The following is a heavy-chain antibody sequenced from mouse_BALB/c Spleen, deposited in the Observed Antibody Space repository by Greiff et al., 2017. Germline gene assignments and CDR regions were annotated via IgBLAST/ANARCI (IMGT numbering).Heavy chain of an antibody. Sequence: EVKLMESGPELGKPGASVKISCKASGYSFTGYNMYWVKQSHGKSLEWIGDINPNNGDTFYNQKFKGKATLTVDKSSSTAYMQLNSLTSEDSAVYYCARDDGYYPFAYWGQGTLVTVSA. V-gene: IGHV1-18*01. D-gene: IGHD2-3*01. J-gene: IGHJ3*01. CDR2: INPNNGDT. CDR1: GYSFTGYN. CDR3: ARDDGYYPFAY.